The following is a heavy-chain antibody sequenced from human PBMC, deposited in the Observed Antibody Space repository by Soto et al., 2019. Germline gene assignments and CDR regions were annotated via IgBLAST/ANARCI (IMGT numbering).Heavy chain of an antibody. Sequence: ASVKCSCKASGYTCTRYYMHWVRQAPGQGLEWMGIINPSGGSTSYAQKFQGRVTMTRDTSTSTVYMELSSLRSEDTAVYYCAREPYYGSGSYSGHYGMDVWGQGTTVTVSS. CDR3: AREPYYGSGSYSGHYGMDV. CDR1: GYTCTRYY. D-gene: IGHD3-10*01. CDR2: INPSGGST. J-gene: IGHJ6*02. V-gene: IGHV1-46*01.